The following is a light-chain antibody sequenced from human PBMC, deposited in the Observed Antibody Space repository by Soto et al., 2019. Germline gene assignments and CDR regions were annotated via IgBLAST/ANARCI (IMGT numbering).Light chain of an antibody. J-gene: IGKJ4*01. CDR1: QSVSSN. CDR2: GAS. V-gene: IGKV3-20*01. CDR3: QQFSSYPLT. Sequence: EIVLTQSPATLSVSRGEGATLSCRASQSVSSNLAWYQQKPVQAPRLLIYGASSRATGIPDRFSGGGSGTDFTLTISRLEPEDFAVYYCQQFSSYPLTFGGGTKVDIK.